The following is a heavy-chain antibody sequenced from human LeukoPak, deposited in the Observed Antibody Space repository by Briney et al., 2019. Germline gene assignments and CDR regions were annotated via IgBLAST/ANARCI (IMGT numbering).Heavy chain of an antibody. V-gene: IGHV4-34*01. CDR1: GGSFSGYY. CDR3: ARGPVGIAAARDFDY. CDR2: INHSGST. D-gene: IGHD6-13*01. Sequence: PSETLSLTCAVYGGSFSGYYWSWIRQPPGKGLEWIGEINHSGSTNYNPSLKSRVTISVDTSKNQFSLKLSSVTAADTAVYYCARGPVGIAAARDFDYWGQGTLVTVSS. J-gene: IGHJ4*02.